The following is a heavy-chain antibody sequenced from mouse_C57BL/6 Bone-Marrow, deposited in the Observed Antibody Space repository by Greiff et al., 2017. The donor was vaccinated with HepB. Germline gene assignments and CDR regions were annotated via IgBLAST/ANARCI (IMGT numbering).Heavy chain of an antibody. J-gene: IGHJ1*03. D-gene: IGHD1-1*01. CDR1: GYTFTGYW. Sequence: VKLMESGAELMKPGASVKLSCKATGYTFTGYWIEWVKQRPGHGLEWIGEILPGSGSTNYNEKFKGKATFTADTSSNTAYMQLSSLTTEDSAIYYCARSFYYGSSFYWYFDVWGTGTTVTVSS. CDR2: ILPGSGST. V-gene: IGHV1-9*01. CDR3: ARSFYYGSSFYWYFDV.